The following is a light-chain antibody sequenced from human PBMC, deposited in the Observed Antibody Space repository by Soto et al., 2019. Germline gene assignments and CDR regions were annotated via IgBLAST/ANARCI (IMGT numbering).Light chain of an antibody. V-gene: IGKV1-17*01. Sequence: DLQMTQSPSSLSASVGDRVTITCRASHDIRSNLGWYQQKPGKAPKRLINRASSLQSGVPSRFSGSGSGTEFTLTINSLQPDDFATYYCLQHSRYPFTFGGGTKVEIK. CDR2: RAS. CDR3: LQHSRYPFT. CDR1: HDIRSN. J-gene: IGKJ4*01.